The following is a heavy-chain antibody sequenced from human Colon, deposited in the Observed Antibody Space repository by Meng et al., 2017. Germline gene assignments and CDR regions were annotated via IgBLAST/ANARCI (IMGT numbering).Heavy chain of an antibody. Sequence: ASVKVSCKASGYTFTGYSMHWVRQAPGQGLEWMGRINPNSGGTNYTQKFQGRVTMTRDTSISTAYLELSRLRSDDTAVYYGARYGSGSGWSDGNNWFDPWGQGTLVTVSS. V-gene: IGHV1-2*06. CDR3: ARYGSGSGWSDGNNWFDP. J-gene: IGHJ5*02. CDR2: INPNSGGT. D-gene: IGHD6-19*01. CDR1: GYTFTGYS.